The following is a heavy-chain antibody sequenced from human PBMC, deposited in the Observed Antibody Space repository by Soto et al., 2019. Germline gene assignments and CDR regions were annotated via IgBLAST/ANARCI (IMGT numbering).Heavy chain of an antibody. Sequence: QEQLVESGGGVVRPGRSLRLSCAASGFTFGTYGLHWVRQSPGKGLEWVSLISYDGRSEYYADSVKGRFTISRDNSKNTLYLQMNSLRPEDTAIYDCANDRGSGYYGSIDYWGQGTLVTVSS. V-gene: IGHV3-30*18. J-gene: IGHJ4*02. CDR1: GFTFGTYG. CDR2: ISYDGRSE. D-gene: IGHD3-22*01. CDR3: ANDRGSGYYGSIDY.